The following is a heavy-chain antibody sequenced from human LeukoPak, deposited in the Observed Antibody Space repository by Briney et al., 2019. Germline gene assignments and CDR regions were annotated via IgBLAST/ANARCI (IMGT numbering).Heavy chain of an antibody. V-gene: IGHV1-2*02. Sequence: ASVNVSCKASGYTFIDYYIHWVRQAPGQGLEWMGWINPNSGGTNYAQKFQGRVTMTRDTSISTAYMELSRLRSDDTAVYYCARAGATIVGAPRANYYYYMDVWGKGTTVTVSS. CDR3: ARAGATIVGAPRANYYYYMDV. J-gene: IGHJ6*03. D-gene: IGHD1-26*01. CDR2: INPNSGGT. CDR1: GYTFIDYY.